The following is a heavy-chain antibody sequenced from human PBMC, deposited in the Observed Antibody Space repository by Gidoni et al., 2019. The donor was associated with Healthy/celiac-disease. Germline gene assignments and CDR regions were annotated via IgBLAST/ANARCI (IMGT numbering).Heavy chain of an antibody. CDR2: IDPSDSYT. D-gene: IGHD5-18*01. Sequence: EVQLVQSGAEVKKPGEALRISCKGSGYSFTSYWISWVRQMPGKGLEWMGRIDPSDSYTNYSPSFQGHVTISADKSISTAYLQWSSLKASDTAMYYCAASDTAMVSSADYWGQGTLVTVSS. CDR3: AASDTAMVSSADY. J-gene: IGHJ4*02. V-gene: IGHV5-10-1*03. CDR1: GYSFTSYW.